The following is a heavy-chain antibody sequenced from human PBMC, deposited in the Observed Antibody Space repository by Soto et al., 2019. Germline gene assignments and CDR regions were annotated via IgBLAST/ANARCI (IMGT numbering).Heavy chain of an antibody. CDR1: GGSISSYY. D-gene: IGHD2-2*02. CDR2: IYYSGST. CDR3: ARGSLVPAAIRYFDY. Sequence: PSETLSLTCTVSGGSISSYYWSWIRQPPGKGLEWIGYIYYSGSTNYNPSLKSRVTISVDTSKNQFSLKLSSVTAADTAVYYCARGSLVPAAIRYFDYWGQGTLVTVSS. V-gene: IGHV4-59*01. J-gene: IGHJ4*02.